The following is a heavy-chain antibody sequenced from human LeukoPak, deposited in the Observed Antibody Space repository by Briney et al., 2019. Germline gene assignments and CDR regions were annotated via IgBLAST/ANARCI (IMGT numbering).Heavy chain of an antibody. D-gene: IGHD6-6*01. Sequence: SETLSLTCAVYGGSFSGYYWSWIRQPPGKGLEWIGEINHSGSTNYNPSLKSRVTISVDTSKNQFSLKLGSVTAADTAVYYCARGEYSSSSVNYWGQGTLVTVSS. V-gene: IGHV4-34*01. J-gene: IGHJ4*02. CDR1: GGSFSGYY. CDR3: ARGEYSSSSVNY. CDR2: INHSGST.